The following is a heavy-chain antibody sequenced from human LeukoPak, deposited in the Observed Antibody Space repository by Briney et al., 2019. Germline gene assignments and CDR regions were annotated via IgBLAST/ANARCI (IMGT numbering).Heavy chain of an antibody. CDR2: ISGSGGST. D-gene: IGHD2-21*01. CDR1: GFTFSSYA. V-gene: IGHV3-23*01. Sequence: GESLRLSCAASGFTFSSYAMSWVRQAPGKGLEWVSAISGSGGSTYYADSVEGRFTISRDNSKNTLYLQMNSLRAEDTAVYFCAKRGVVIRVILVGFHKEAYYFDSWGQGALVTVS. J-gene: IGHJ4*02. CDR3: AKRGVVIRVILVGFHKEAYYFDS.